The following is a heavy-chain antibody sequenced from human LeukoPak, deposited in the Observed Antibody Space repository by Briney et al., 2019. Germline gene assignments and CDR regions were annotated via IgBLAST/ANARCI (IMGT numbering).Heavy chain of an antibody. D-gene: IGHD3-22*01. J-gene: IGHJ3*01. V-gene: IGHV4-38-2*02. CDR3: ARDCPYDSDAFHF. Sequence: SETLSLTCTVSGYSINSGYFWGWIRQPPGMGLEWIGSIYSSGSTYYNPSLKSRVTMSVDTSNNQFSLHLSSVNAADTALYFCARDCPYDSDAFHFWGQGTMVTVSS. CDR1: GYSINSGYF. CDR2: IYSSGST.